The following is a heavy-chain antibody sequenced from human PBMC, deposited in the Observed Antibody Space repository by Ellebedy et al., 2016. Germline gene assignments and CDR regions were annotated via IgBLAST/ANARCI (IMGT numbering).Heavy chain of an antibody. CDR2: ISSDGSSE. D-gene: IGHD3-10*01. CDR1: GFTFSSYA. J-gene: IGHJ4*02. CDR3: ARGGRR. Sequence: GESLKISCAASGFTFSSYAMHWVRQAPGKGLEWVAVISSDGSSEYYAASVKGRFTISRDISKNTLYLHMSSLRLEDTAVYYCARGGRRWGQGTLVTVSS. V-gene: IGHV3-30-3*01.